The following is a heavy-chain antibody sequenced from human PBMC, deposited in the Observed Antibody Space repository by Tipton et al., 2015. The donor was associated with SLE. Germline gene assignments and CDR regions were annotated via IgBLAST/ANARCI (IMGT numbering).Heavy chain of an antibody. D-gene: IGHD3-3*01. Sequence: TLSLTCAVYGGSFSGYYWSWIRQPPGKGLEWIGEVNHSGGTNYNPSLKSRVTIFVDTSKNQFSLKLSSVTAAVTAVYYCARGWDYNFWSCYADYWGQGTLVTVSS. CDR2: VNHSGGT. CDR3: ARGWDYNFWSCYADY. CDR1: GGSFSGYY. J-gene: IGHJ4*02. V-gene: IGHV4-34*01.